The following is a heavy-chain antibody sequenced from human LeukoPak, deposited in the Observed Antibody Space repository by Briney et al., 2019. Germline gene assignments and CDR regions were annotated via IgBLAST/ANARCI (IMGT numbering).Heavy chain of an antibody. Sequence: PGRSLRLSCAASGFTFNYYGMHWVRQAPGKGLEWVSAISNNGGYTYYADSVQGRFTISRDNSKSTLCLQMNSLRAEDTAVYYCAKQLGYCSDGSCYFPYWGQGTLVTVSS. J-gene: IGHJ4*02. V-gene: IGHV3-23*01. D-gene: IGHD2-15*01. CDR3: AKQLGYCSDGSCYFPY. CDR1: GFTFNYYG. CDR2: ISNNGGYT.